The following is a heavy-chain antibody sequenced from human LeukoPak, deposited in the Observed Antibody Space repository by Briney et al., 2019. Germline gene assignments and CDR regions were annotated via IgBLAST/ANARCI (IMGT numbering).Heavy chain of an antibody. V-gene: IGHV1-2*02. CDR3: ARNVLVGATTGDFDY. CDR2: INPNSGGT. Sequence: ASMKVSCKASGYTFTGYYMHWVRQAPGQGLEWMGWINPNSGGTNYAQKFQGRVTMTRDTSISTAYMELSRLRSDDTAVYYCARNVLVGATTGDFDYWGQGTLVTVSS. J-gene: IGHJ4*02. D-gene: IGHD1-26*01. CDR1: GYTFTGYY.